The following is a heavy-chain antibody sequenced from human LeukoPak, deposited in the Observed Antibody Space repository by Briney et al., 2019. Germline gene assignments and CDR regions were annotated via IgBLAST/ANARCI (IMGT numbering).Heavy chain of an antibody. Sequence: AGGSLRLSCAASGFTFSSYAMSWVPQAPGKGLEWVSAISGSGGSTYYADSVKGRFTISRDNSKNTLYLQMNSLRAEDTAVYYCAKTSVPIVVVTAIPHWGQGTLVTVSS. CDR3: AKTSVPIVVVTAIPH. V-gene: IGHV3-23*01. D-gene: IGHD2-21*02. CDR2: ISGSGGST. J-gene: IGHJ4*02. CDR1: GFTFSSYA.